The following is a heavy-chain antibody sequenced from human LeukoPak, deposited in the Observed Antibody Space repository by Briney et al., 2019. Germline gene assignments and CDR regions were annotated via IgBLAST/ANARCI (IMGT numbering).Heavy chain of an antibody. V-gene: IGHV3-23*01. Sequence: GGSLRLSCAASGFTFSSYAMSWVRQAPGKGLEWVSAISGSGGSTYYADSVKGRFTISRDNSKNTLHLQMNSLRAEDTAVYYCAKDPAAHNYFDYWGQGTLVTVSS. D-gene: IGHD6-13*01. CDR1: GFTFSSYA. CDR3: AKDPAAHNYFDY. CDR2: ISGSGGST. J-gene: IGHJ4*02.